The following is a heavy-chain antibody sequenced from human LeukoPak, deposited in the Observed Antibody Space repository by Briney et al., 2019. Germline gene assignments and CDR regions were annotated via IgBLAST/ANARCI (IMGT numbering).Heavy chain of an antibody. CDR1: GGSISSYY. J-gene: IGHJ5*02. V-gene: IGHV4-59*08. D-gene: IGHD3-9*01. Sequence: SETLSLTCTVSGGSISSYYWSWLRQPPGKGLEWIGYIYYSGSTNYNPSLKSRVTISVDTSKNQFSLKLSSVTAADTAVYYCARGYDILTGPENWFDPWGQGTLVTVSS. CDR2: IYYSGST. CDR3: ARGYDILTGPENWFDP.